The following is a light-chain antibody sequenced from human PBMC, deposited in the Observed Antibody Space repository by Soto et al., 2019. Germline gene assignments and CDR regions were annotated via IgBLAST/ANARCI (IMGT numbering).Light chain of an antibody. CDR3: QRRGDWPLYS. V-gene: IGKV3-11*01. CDR1: QSVGTN. Sequence: EIVLTQSPATLSLSPGERATLSCRASQSVGTNLAWYQQKPGQAPRVLIYDASDRATGIPARFSGSASGTDFTLTISSLEPEDFAVYYCQRRGDWPLYSFGQGTKLEIK. J-gene: IGKJ2*03. CDR2: DAS.